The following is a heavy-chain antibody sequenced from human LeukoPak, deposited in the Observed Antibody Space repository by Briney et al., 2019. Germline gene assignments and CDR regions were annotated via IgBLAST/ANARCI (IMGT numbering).Heavy chain of an antibody. Sequence: PSQTLSLTCAVYGGSFSGYYWTWIRQSPGKGLEWIGEINHGAGTNYNPSLKSRVTIAEDTSKNQFSLKLTSVTAADTAVYYCARGTQFYYYYSYMDVWGKGTTVTVSS. CDR3: ARGTQFYYYYSYMDV. CDR1: GGSFSGYY. CDR2: INHGAGT. V-gene: IGHV4-34*01. J-gene: IGHJ6*03.